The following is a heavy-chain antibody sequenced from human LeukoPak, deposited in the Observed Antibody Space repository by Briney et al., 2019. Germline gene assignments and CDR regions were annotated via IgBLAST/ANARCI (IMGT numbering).Heavy chain of an antibody. CDR3: AKSGLIRFLEWLVYFDY. Sequence: GGSLRLSCAGSGFIFSNYAMSWVRQAPGKGLEWVSAISGSGGSTYYADSVKGRFTISRDNSKNTLYLQMNSLRAEDTAVYYCAKSGLIRFLEWLVYFDYWGQGTLVTVSS. J-gene: IGHJ4*02. CDR2: ISGSGGST. CDR1: GFIFSNYA. V-gene: IGHV3-23*01. D-gene: IGHD3-3*01.